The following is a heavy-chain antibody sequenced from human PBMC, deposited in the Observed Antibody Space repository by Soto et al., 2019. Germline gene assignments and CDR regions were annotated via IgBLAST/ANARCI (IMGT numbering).Heavy chain of an antibody. J-gene: IGHJ6*02. CDR3: AIVHYYHSRGHKYPHDYYSSYSGRDV. Sequence: SVSLSLTCTVSGGSVSSGRYYWSWIRQPPGKGLEWIGYIYYSGSTNYNPSLKSRVTISVDTSKNQFSLKLSSVTAADTAVYYSAIVHYYHSRGHKYPHDYYSSYSGRDVWGQGSTGT. CDR1: GGSVSSGRYY. V-gene: IGHV4-61*01. CDR2: IYYSGST. D-gene: IGHD3-22*01.